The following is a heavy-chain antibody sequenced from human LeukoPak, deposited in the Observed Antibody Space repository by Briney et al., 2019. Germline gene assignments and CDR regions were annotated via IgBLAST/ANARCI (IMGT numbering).Heavy chain of an antibody. V-gene: IGHV1-8*03. CDR2: MNPNSGNT. CDR1: GYTFTSYY. Sequence: GASVKVSCKASGYTFTSYYMHWVRQATGQGLEWMGWMNPNSGNTGYAQKFQGRVTITRNTSISTAYMELSSLRSEDTAVYYCARVGYSYGSFGWFDPWGQGTLVTVSS. CDR3: ARVGYSYGSFGWFDP. D-gene: IGHD5-18*01. J-gene: IGHJ5*02.